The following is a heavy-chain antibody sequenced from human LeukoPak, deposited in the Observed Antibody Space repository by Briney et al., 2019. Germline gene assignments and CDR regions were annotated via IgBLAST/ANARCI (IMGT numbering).Heavy chain of an antibody. CDR3: VRAGSYGRDDY. D-gene: IGHD5-18*01. CDR2: ISRISDVI. J-gene: IGHJ4*02. V-gene: IGHV3-48*04. Sequence: GGSLRLSCAASGFTFSNFTMNWVRQAPGKGLEWGSYISRISDVIYYADSVKGRFTISRDNAKNSLFLQMNSLGAEDTAVYYRVRAGSYGRDDYWGQRTLVTVSS. CDR1: GFTFSNFT.